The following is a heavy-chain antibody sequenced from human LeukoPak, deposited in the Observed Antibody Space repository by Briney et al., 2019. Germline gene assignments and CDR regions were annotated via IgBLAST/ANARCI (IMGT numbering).Heavy chain of an antibody. CDR3: VRGSPLGATTNWLDP. D-gene: IGHD1-26*01. J-gene: IGHJ5*02. Sequence: PGGSLRLSCAASGFTFSTYGMHWVRQAPGKGLEWVALIWYDGSNENYADSVKGRFTISRDNSKNTLYLQMNSLRAEDTAMYYCVRGSPLGATTNWLDPWGQGTLVTVSP. CDR2: IWYDGSNE. V-gene: IGHV3-33*01. CDR1: GFTFSTYG.